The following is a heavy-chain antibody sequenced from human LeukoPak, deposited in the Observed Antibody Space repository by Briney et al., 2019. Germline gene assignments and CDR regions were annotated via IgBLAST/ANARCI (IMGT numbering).Heavy chain of an antibody. D-gene: IGHD1-14*01. CDR2: TSYDESKK. J-gene: IGHJ4*02. CDR1: GFTFSTSA. V-gene: IGHV3-30*04. Sequence: PGGPLRLSCAASGFTFSTSAMHWVRQAPGKGLEWVAVTSYDESKKYYADSVKGRFSISRDDSENTLYLQMNSLRPEDTAVYSCARDSGNGYLDYWGQGTLVTAS. CDR3: ARDSGNGYLDY.